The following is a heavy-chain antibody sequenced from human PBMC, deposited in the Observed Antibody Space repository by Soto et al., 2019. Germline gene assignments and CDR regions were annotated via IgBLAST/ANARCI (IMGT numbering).Heavy chain of an antibody. CDR1: GFTFSSYG. Sequence: QVPLVESGGGVVQPGRSLRLSCAASGFTFSSYGMHWVRQAPGKGLEWVAVISYDGSNKYYADSVKGRFTISRDNSKNTLYLQMNSLRAEDTAVYYCANLPWGPDAFDIWGQGTMVTVSS. CDR3: ANLPWGPDAFDI. D-gene: IGHD3-16*01. J-gene: IGHJ3*02. V-gene: IGHV3-30*18. CDR2: ISYDGSNK.